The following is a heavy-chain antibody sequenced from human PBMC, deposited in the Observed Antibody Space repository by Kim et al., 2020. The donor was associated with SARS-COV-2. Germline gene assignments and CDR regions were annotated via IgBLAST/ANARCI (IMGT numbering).Heavy chain of an antibody. V-gene: IGHV1-2*06. Sequence: ASVKVSCKASGYTFTGYYMHWVRQAPGQGLEWMGRINPNSGGTNYAQKFQGRVTMTRDTSISTAYMELSRLRSDDTAVYYCARGSLWFGELSVSCWDPWGQGTLVTVSS. CDR1: GYTFTGYY. CDR2: INPNSGGT. D-gene: IGHD3-10*01. J-gene: IGHJ5*02. CDR3: ARGSLWFGELSVSCWDP.